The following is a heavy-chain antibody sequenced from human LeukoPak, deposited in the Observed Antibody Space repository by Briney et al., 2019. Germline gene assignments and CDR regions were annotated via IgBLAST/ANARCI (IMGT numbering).Heavy chain of an antibody. CDR3: ARQYINYYYMDV. D-gene: IGHD1-1*01. Sequence: GGSLRLSCAASGFTFRSYWMSWVRPALGEGLEWVGNIKRDGSEKYYVDSVKGRFTISRDNAKNSLYLQMNSLRAEDTAVYYCARQYINYYYMDVWGKGTTVTISS. V-gene: IGHV3-7*01. J-gene: IGHJ6*03. CDR1: GFTFRSYW. CDR2: IKRDGSEK.